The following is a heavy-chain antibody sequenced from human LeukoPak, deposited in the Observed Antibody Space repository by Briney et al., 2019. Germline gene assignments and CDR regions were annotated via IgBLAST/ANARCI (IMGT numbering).Heavy chain of an antibody. CDR1: GDSVSSNSAA. J-gene: IGHJ4*02. D-gene: IGHD3-3*01. Sequence: SQTLSLTCVVSGDSVSSNSAAWNWIRQSPSRGLVWLGRTYYRSKWYNGYAVSVKSRISINPDTSKNQFSLQLNSVTPEDTAVYYCARELQSSGYYGFRFDYWGQGTLVTVSS. CDR3: ARELQSSGYYGFRFDY. V-gene: IGHV6-1*01. CDR2: TYYRSKWYN.